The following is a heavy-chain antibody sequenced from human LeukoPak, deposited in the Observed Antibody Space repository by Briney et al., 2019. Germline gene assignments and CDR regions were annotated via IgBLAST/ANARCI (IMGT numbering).Heavy chain of an antibody. CDR3: ARGGIGESSSWYRHPHYYGMDV. D-gene: IGHD6-13*01. J-gene: IGHJ6*02. CDR2: IYYSGST. V-gene: IGHV4-31*03. Sequence: PSQTLSLTCTVSGGSISSGGYYWSWIRQHPGKGLEWIGYIYYSGSTYYNPSLKSRVTISVDTSKNQFSLKLSSVTAADTAVYYCARGGIGESSSWYRHPHYYGMDVWGQGTTVTVSS. CDR1: GGSISSGGYY.